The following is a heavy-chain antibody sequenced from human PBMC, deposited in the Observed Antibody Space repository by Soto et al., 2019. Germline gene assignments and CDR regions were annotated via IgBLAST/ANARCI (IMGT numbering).Heavy chain of an antibody. D-gene: IGHD5-18*01. CDR3: ARDSGYSYGRYYFDY. V-gene: IGHV1-69*13. CDR1: GGTFSSYA. Sequence: SVKVSCKASGGTFSSYAISWVRQAPGQGLEWMGGIIPIFGTANYAQKFQGRVTIIADESTSTAYMELSSLRSEDTAVYYCARDSGYSYGRYYFDYWGQGTLVTVSS. CDR2: IIPIFGTA. J-gene: IGHJ4*02.